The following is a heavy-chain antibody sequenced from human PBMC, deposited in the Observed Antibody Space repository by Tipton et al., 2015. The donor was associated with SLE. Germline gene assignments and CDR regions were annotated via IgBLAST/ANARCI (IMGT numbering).Heavy chain of an antibody. CDR1: GGSISSGGYY. Sequence: TLSLTCTVSGGSISSGGYYWSWIRQHPGKGLEWIGYIYYSGSTYYNPSLKSRVTISVGTSKNQFFLRLRSVTAADTAVYYCARSGYSSGWYRGRFDIWGQGTMVPVSS. V-gene: IGHV4-31*03. CDR3: ARSGYSSGWYRGRFDI. J-gene: IGHJ3*02. D-gene: IGHD6-19*01. CDR2: IYYSGST.